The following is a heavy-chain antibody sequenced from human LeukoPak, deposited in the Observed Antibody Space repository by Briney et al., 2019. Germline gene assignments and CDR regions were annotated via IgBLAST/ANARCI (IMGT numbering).Heavy chain of an antibody. Sequence: GRSLRLSCAASGFTFSSYGMHWVRQAPGKGLEWVAVISYDGSNKFYADSVKGRFTISRDNSKNTLYLQMNSLRAEDTAVYYCAKAGLYDFWSGYYSGFFDYWGQGTLVTVSS. V-gene: IGHV3-30*18. CDR1: GFTFSSYG. CDR2: ISYDGSNK. CDR3: AKAGLYDFWSGYYSGFFDY. D-gene: IGHD3-3*01. J-gene: IGHJ4*02.